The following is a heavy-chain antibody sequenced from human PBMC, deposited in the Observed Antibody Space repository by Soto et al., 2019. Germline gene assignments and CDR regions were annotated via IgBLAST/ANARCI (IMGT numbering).Heavy chain of an antibody. D-gene: IGHD3-10*01. Sequence: VGSLRLSCAASGFTFSRFELHWVRQAPGKGLEWISYISSSGSTAYYASSVEGRFTISRDNANNSVYLQMDSLRAEDTALYYCTRAAWFPYMSFYWGQGALVTVSS. J-gene: IGHJ4*02. CDR3: TRAAWFPYMSFY. CDR1: GFTFSRFE. V-gene: IGHV3-48*03. CDR2: ISSSGSTA.